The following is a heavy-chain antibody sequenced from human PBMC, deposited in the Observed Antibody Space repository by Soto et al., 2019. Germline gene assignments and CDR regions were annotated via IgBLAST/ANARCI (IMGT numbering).Heavy chain of an antibody. J-gene: IGHJ6*02. CDR1: GGTFSSYA. D-gene: IGHD3-3*01. V-gene: IGHV1-69*12. CDR3: ARGYYDFGSGYGLDV. CDR2: IIPIFGTA. Sequence: QVQLVQSGAEVKKPGSSVKVSCKASGGTFSSYAISWVRQAPGQGLEWMGGIIPIFGTANSAQKIQGRVTITEDDSRSPDYMARSSLRSEDTAVYYCARGYYDFGSGYGLDVWGQGTTVTVSS.